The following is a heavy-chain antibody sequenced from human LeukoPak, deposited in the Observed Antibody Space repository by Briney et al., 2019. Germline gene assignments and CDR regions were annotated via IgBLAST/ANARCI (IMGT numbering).Heavy chain of an antibody. CDR3: ARDMGLRGFDY. J-gene: IGHJ4*02. Sequence: ASVKVSCKASGYTFTSYGINWVRQAPGQGLEWMGWISAYNGDTNYAQKLQGRLTMTRDMSTSTVYMELSSLRSEDTAVYFCARDMGLRGFDYWGQGTLVTVSS. V-gene: IGHV1-18*01. CDR1: GYTFTSYG. CDR2: ISAYNGDT. D-gene: IGHD3-16*01.